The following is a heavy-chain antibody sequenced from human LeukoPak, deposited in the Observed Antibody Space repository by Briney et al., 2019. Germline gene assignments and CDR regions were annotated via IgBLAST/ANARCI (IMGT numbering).Heavy chain of an antibody. D-gene: IGHD2-21*02. CDR2: INPSGGST. CDR3: ARAYMTATRHFDY. V-gene: IGHV1-46*01. J-gene: IGHJ4*02. Sequence: GASVKVSCKASGYTFTGYYIHWVRQAPGQGLEWMGIINPSGGSTSYAQKFQGRVTMTRDTSISTAYMELSRLRSEDTAVYYCARAYMTATRHFDYWGQGTLVTVSS. CDR1: GYTFTGYY.